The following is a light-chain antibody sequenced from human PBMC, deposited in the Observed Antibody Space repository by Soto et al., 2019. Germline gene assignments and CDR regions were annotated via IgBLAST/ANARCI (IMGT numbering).Light chain of an antibody. CDR3: ATWDNTLSVEV. J-gene: IGLJ3*02. V-gene: IGLV1-51*01. Sequence: QSVLTQPPSVSAAPGQKVTISCFGSNSNIGRNYVSWYQHIPGTTPKPLIYGNNNRPPGIIDRLSGSKSGTSATLGFTGLQPGDEADYYCATWDNTLSVEVFGGGTKLTVL. CDR2: GNN. CDR1: NSNIGRNY.